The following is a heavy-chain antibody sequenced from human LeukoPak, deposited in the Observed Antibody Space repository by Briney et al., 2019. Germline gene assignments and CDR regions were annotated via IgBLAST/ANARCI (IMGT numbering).Heavy chain of an antibody. J-gene: IGHJ5*02. CDR3: ARGRWSSWRFDP. V-gene: IGHV4-34*01. D-gene: IGHD6-13*01. Sequence: SETLSLTCAVYGGSFSGYYWSWIRQPPGKGLEWIGEINHSGSTNYNPSLKSRVTISVDTSKNQFSLKLSSVTAADTAVYYCARGRWSSWRFDPWGQGTLVTVSS. CDR1: GGSFSGYY. CDR2: INHSGST.